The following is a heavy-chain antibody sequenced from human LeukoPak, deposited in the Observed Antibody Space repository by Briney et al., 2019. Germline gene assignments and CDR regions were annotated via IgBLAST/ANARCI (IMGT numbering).Heavy chain of an antibody. CDR3: VRDRPHNWFDP. CDR2: IKPDSGDT. J-gene: IGHJ5*02. Sequence: ASVKVSCKASGYTFSGYYIHWVRQAPGQGLEWMGVIKPDSGDTNYAQKFQGRDTMTRDTSITTAYMELNRLTSDDTAVYYCVRDRPHNWFDPWGQGTLVTVSS. V-gene: IGHV1-2*02. CDR1: GYTFSGYY.